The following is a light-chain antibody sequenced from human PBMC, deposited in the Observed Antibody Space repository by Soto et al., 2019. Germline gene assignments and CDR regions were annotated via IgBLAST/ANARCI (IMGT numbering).Light chain of an antibody. CDR3: QQASAFPIT. J-gene: IGKJ5*01. V-gene: IGKV1-12*01. CDR2: TAS. Sequence: DIQMTQSPSFVSASVGDRVTVTCLASQGISNWLAWYQQKPGKAPKLLIYTASTLGSGAPSRFSGSGSGTDFTLTISSLQPEDFATYYCQQASAFPITFGQGTRLEIK. CDR1: QGISNW.